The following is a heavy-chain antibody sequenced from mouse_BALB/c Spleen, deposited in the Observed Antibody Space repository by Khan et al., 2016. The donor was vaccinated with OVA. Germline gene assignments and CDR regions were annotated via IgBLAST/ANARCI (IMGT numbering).Heavy chain of an antibody. CDR3: ARGLNYYGSWFAY. CDR1: GYTFTNYG. J-gene: IGHJ3*01. V-gene: IGHV9-1*02. D-gene: IGHD1-1*01. Sequence: QIQLVQSGPELKKPGETVKISCKASGYTFTNYGMNWVKQAPGKGFKWMGWINTYTGEPTYADDFKGRFAFSLETSASTAYLQINNLKNEDMATYFCARGLNYYGSWFAYWGQGTLVTVSA. CDR2: INTYTGEP.